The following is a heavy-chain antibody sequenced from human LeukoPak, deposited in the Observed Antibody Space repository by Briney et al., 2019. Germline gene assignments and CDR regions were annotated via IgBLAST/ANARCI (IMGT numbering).Heavy chain of an antibody. CDR1: GFTFRSYE. CDR2: ISSSGSTI. CDR3: ARGKVYDYVWGSYRSPAGFDP. Sequence: GGSLRLSCAASGFTFRSYEMNWVRQAPGKGLEWVSYISSSGSTIYYADSVKGRFTISRDNAKNSLYLQMNSLRAEDTAVYYCARGKVYDYVWGSYRSPAGFDPWGQGTLVTVSS. D-gene: IGHD3-16*02. J-gene: IGHJ5*02. V-gene: IGHV3-48*03.